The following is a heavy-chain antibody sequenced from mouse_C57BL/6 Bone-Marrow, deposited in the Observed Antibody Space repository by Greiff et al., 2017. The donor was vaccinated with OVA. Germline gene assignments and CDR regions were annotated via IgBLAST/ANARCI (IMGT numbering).Heavy chain of an antibody. D-gene: IGHD1-1*02. CDR3: ARRYYGHSGFDY. V-gene: IGHV1-81*01. Sequence: VQLQQSGAELARPGASVTLSCKASGYTFTSYGISWVKQRTGQGLEWIGEIYPRSGNTYYNEKFKGKATLTADKSSSTAYMELRSLTSEDSAVYFCARRYYGHSGFDYWGQGTTLTVSS. J-gene: IGHJ2*01. CDR1: GYTFTSYG. CDR2: IYPRSGNT.